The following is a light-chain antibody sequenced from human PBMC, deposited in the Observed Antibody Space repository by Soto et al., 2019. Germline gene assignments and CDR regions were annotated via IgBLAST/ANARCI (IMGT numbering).Light chain of an antibody. CDR3: QQRSDWPPYT. CDR1: QSCSSY. V-gene: IGKV3-11*01. CDR2: DAS. J-gene: IGKJ2*01. Sequence: EIVLTQSPATLSLSPGERATLSCRASQSCSSYLAWYQQKPGQAPRLLIYDASNRATGIPARFSGSGSGPDFTLTISSLEPEDFAVYYCQQRSDWPPYTFGQVTKLEIK.